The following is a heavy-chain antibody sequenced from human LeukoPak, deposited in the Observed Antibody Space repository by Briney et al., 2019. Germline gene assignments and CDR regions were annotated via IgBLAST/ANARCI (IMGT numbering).Heavy chain of an antibody. CDR3: ARGWGSVTTSTYHFDY. J-gene: IGHJ4*02. CDR2: IIPIFGTA. Sequence: SVKVSCKASGDTFISYAISWVRQAPGQGLEWMGGIIPIFGTANYAQKFQDRVTITADESTSTAYMDLISLRSEDTAIYYCARGWGSVTTSTYHFDYWGQGTLVTVSS. D-gene: IGHD4-17*01. V-gene: IGHV1-69*01. CDR1: GDTFISYA.